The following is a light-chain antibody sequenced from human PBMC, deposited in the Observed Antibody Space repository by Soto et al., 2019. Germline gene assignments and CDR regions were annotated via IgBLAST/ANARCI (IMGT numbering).Light chain of an antibody. J-gene: IGLJ1*01. CDR1: SSDVGGYDF. CDR3: SSYTSSRTYV. Sequence: QSVLTQPRSVSGSPGQSVTISCTGTSSDVGGYDFVSWYQQHPGKAPKLMISDVSDRPSGISNRFSGSKSDNTASLTISGLQAEDEAEYYCSSYTSSRTYVFGTGTKVTVL. CDR2: DVS. V-gene: IGLV2-14*03.